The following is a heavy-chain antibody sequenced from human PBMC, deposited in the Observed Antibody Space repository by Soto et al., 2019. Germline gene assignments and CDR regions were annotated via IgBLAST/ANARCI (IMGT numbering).Heavy chain of an antibody. V-gene: IGHV3-30*18. CDR2: ISYDGSNK. J-gene: IGHJ4*02. Sequence: GESLKISCAASGFTFSSYGMHWVRQAPGKGLEWVAVISYDGSNKYYADSVKGRFTNSRDNSKNQLYLQMNSLRAEDTAVYYCANSHSEKFLEWSTPDTPFDYWGQGTLVTVSS. CDR3: ANSHSEKFLEWSTPDTPFDY. D-gene: IGHD3-3*01. CDR1: GFTFSSYG.